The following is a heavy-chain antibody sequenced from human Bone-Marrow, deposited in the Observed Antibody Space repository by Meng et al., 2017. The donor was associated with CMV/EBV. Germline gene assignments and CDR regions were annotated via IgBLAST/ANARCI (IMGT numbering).Heavy chain of an antibody. CDR2: IIPILGIA. Sequence: SVKLSCKASGGTFSSYTISWVRQAPGQGLEWMGRIIPILGIANYAQKFQGRVTITADKSTSTAYMELSSLRSEDTAVYYCARGLKSRVDYGMDVWGQGTTVTVSS. CDR1: GGTFSSYT. D-gene: IGHD3-10*01. V-gene: IGHV1-69*02. J-gene: IGHJ6*02. CDR3: ARGLKSRVDYGMDV.